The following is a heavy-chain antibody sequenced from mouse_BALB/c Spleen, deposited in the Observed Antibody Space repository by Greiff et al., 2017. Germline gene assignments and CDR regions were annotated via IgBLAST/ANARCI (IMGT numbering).Heavy chain of an antibody. D-gene: IGHD1-1*01. CDR3: TNHYYGISFDY. V-gene: IGHV1S22*01. Sequence: LQQPGSELVRPGASVKLSCKASGYTFTSYWMHWVKQRPGQGLEWIGNIYPGSGSTNYDEKFKSKATLTVDTSSSTAYMQLSSLTSEDSAVYYCTNHYYGISFDYWGQGTTLTVSS. CDR2: IYPGSGST. CDR1: GYTFTSYW. J-gene: IGHJ2*01.